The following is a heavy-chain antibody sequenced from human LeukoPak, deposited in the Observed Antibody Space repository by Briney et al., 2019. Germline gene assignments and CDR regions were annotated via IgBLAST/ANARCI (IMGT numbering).Heavy chain of an antibody. Sequence: GASVKVSCKASGYTFTTYAMTWVRQAPGQGLEWMGWINTNTGNPTYAQGFTGRFVFSLDTSVSTAYLQISSLKAEDTAVYYCARAHFIAAAGTGSDYYYYGMDVWGQGTTVTVSS. V-gene: IGHV7-4-1*02. D-gene: IGHD6-13*01. CDR1: GYTFTTYA. J-gene: IGHJ6*02. CDR3: ARAHFIAAAGTGSDYYYYGMDV. CDR2: INTNTGNP.